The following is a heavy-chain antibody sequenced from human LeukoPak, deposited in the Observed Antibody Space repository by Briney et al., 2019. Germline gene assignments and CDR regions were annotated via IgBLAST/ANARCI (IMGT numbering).Heavy chain of an antibody. CDR1: GFTFFDYA. J-gene: IGHJ3*01. V-gene: IGHV3-23*01. CDR3: AKDTRRGSGMKDGFEF. D-gene: IGHD3-10*01. CDR2: LSGGGDKS. Sequence: TGGSLRLSCAASGFTFFDYAMTWVRQAPGKGLEWVSALSGGGDKSFYADPVKGRFTISRDNSKNMLFLQMNSLRAEDTAVYFCAKDTRRGSGMKDGFEFWGHGAMVTVSP.